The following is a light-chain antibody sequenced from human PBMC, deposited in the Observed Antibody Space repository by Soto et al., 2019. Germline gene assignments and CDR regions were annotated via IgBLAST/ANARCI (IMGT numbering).Light chain of an antibody. J-gene: IGKJ1*01. V-gene: IGKV3-20*01. CDR3: QQYGSSPWT. Sequence: ESVLTESPGTRSVSRGERATLSCRASQSVSSSYLAWYQQKPGQAPRLLIYGASSRATGIPDRFSRSGSGTDFTLTISRLEPDDFAVYSCQQYGSSPWTFGPGTKVDI. CDR2: GAS. CDR1: QSVSSSY.